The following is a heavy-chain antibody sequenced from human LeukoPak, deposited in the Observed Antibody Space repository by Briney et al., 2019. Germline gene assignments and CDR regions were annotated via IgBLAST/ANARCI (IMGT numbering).Heavy chain of an antibody. V-gene: IGHV4-34*01. Sequence: SETLSLICAVYGGSFSGYYWSWIRQPPGKGLEWIGEINHSGSTNYNPSLKSRVTISVDTSKNQFSLKLSSVTAADTAVYYCARGWRYQLPFWGQGTLVTVSS. J-gene: IGHJ4*02. CDR1: GGSFSGYY. CDR2: INHSGST. CDR3: ARGWRYQLPF. D-gene: IGHD2-2*01.